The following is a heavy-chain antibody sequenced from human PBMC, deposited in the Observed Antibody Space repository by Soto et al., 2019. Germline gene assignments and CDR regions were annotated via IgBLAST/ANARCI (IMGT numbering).Heavy chain of an antibody. CDR3: AREMAAIRGARGPNYYYYGMDV. V-gene: IGHV1-18*01. CDR2: ISAYNGNT. CDR1: GYTFTSYG. Sequence: ASVKVSCKASGYTFTSYGISWVRQAPGQGLEWMGWISAYNGNTNYAQKLQGRVTMTTDTSTSTAYMELRSLRSDDTAVYYCAREMAAIRGARGPNYYYYGMDVWGQGTTVTVSS. J-gene: IGHJ6*02. D-gene: IGHD3-10*01.